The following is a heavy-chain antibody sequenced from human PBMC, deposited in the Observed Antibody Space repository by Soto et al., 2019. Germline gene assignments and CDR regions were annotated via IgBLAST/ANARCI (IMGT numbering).Heavy chain of an antibody. CDR3: ARSGSPFPDY. Sequence: QITLRESGPTLVKPTQTLTLTCTFSGFSLSTSGVGVGWIRQPPGKALEWLALIYWDDDERYNPSLTSSLTITKDTPNNQVVFTMTSMDPVDTASYYCARSGSPFPDYWGQGTLVTVSS. CDR2: IYWDDDE. D-gene: IGHD1-26*01. V-gene: IGHV2-5*02. J-gene: IGHJ4*02. CDR1: GFSLSTSGVG.